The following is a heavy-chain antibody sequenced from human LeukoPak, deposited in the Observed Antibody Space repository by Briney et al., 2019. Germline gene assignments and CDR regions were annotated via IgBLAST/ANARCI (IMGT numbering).Heavy chain of an antibody. CDR1: GFTFSTYA. CDR3: ARAFQIRATGTDY. Sequence: GGSLRLSCATSGFTFSTYAMYWVRQAPGKGLEWVSAISGSGGSTYYADSVRGRFTISRDNAKNSLYLQMNSLRAEDSAVYYCARAFQIRATGTDYWGQGTLVTVSS. J-gene: IGHJ4*02. V-gene: IGHV3-23*01. CDR2: ISGSGGST. D-gene: IGHD1-1*01.